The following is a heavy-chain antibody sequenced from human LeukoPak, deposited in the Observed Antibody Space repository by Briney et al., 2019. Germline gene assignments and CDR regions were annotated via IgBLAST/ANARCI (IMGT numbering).Heavy chain of an antibody. Sequence: GGSLRLSCVGSGLSLGNYWMDWVRQAPGKGLEWVANIRKDGGDIHYVDSVKGRFTISRDNAKNSVYLQMHRLKAEDTAVYYCARDAFGGFSYWGQGILVTVSS. CDR3: ARDAFGGFSY. CDR1: GLSLGNYW. CDR2: IRKDGGDI. D-gene: IGHD3-10*01. J-gene: IGHJ4*02. V-gene: IGHV3-7*01.